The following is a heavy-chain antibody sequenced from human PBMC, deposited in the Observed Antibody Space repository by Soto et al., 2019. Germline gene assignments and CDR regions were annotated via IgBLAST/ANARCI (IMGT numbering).Heavy chain of an antibody. Sequence: QVQLQQWGAGLLKPSETLSLTCAVYGGSFSGYYWNWIRQPPGKGLEWIGEINHSGRPNYNPSLKSRVPISVDTSKHQFSLKLSSVTAADTAVYYCARGWGRIFDYWGQGTLVTVSS. V-gene: IGHV4-34*01. CDR1: GGSFSGYY. CDR2: INHSGRP. CDR3: ARGWGRIFDY. J-gene: IGHJ4*02. D-gene: IGHD7-27*01.